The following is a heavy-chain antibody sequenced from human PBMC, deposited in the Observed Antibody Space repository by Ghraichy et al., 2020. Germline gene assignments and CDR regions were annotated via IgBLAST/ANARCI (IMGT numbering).Heavy chain of an antibody. CDR1: GFTFSSYA. D-gene: IGHD6-19*01. J-gene: IGHJ2*01. CDR2: ISGGGGST. V-gene: IGHV3-23*01. CDR3: AKDKGVAGRWYFDL. Sequence: GGSLRLSCAASGFTFSSYAMSWVRQAPGKGLECISGISGGGGSTYYADSVKGHFTISRDNSKDTLYLQMNSLRAEDTAVYYCAKDKGVAGRWYFDLWGRGTLVTVSS.